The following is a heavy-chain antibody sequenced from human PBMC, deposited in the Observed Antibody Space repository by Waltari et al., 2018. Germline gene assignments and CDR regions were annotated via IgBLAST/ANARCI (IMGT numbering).Heavy chain of an antibody. V-gene: IGHV4-38-2*01. CDR2: IYHSGST. Sequence: QVQLQESGPGLVKPSETLSLTCAVSGYSISSGYYWGWIRQPPGKGLEWIGSIYHSGSTYYNPSLKSRVTISVDTSKNQFSLKLSSVTAADTAVYYCARGVVAAGRDYFDYWGQGTLVTVSS. CDR1: GYSISSGYY. D-gene: IGHD2-15*01. J-gene: IGHJ4*02. CDR3: ARGVVAAGRDYFDY.